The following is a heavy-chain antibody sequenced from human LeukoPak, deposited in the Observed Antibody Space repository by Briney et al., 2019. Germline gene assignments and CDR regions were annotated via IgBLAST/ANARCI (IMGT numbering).Heavy chain of an antibody. D-gene: IGHD3-10*01. CDR2: INHSGST. CDR3: AIAFRPRITMVRGVKYYFDY. Sequence: SETLSLTCAVYGGSFSGYYWSWIRQPPGKGLEWIGEINHSGSTNYNPSLKSRVTISVDTSKNQFSLKLSSVTAADTAVYYCAIAFRPRITMVRGVKYYFDYWGQGTLVTVSS. J-gene: IGHJ4*02. CDR1: GGSFSGYY. V-gene: IGHV4-34*01.